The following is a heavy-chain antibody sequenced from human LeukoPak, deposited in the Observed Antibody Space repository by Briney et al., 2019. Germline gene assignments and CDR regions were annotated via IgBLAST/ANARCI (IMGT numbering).Heavy chain of an antibody. J-gene: IGHJ4*02. CDR2: ISGSGGST. D-gene: IGHD1-26*01. V-gene: IGHV3-23*01. CDR1: GFTFSSYA. Sequence: PGGSLRLSCAASGFTFSSYAMSWVRQAPGKGLEWVSAISGSGGSTYYADSVKGRFTISRDNSKNTVYLQMNSLRAEDTAVYYCAKDQKWELLEYYFDYWGQGTLVTVSS. CDR3: AKDQKWELLEYYFDY.